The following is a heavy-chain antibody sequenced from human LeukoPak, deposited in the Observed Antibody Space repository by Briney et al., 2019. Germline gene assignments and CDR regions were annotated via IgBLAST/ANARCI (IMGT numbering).Heavy chain of an antibody. CDR3: AKDDRWLQFCC. D-gene: IGHD5-24*01. V-gene: IGHV3-23*01. CDR1: GFTFSSHG. J-gene: IGHJ4*02. CDR2: IIPSGHTT. Sequence: GGSLRLSCVASGFTFSSHGMNWVRQAPGKGLEWVSGIIPSGHTTYYADSVRGRLTISRDNSRNTVYLQMNSLRAEDTAVYYCAKDDRWLQFCCWGQGTLVTVSS.